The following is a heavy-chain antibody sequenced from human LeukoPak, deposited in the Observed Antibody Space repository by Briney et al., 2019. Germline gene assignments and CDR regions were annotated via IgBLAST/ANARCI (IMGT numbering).Heavy chain of an antibody. J-gene: IGHJ4*02. CDR3: TKDRRGPAAGTWYFDS. CDR2: ITAIDGRT. V-gene: IGHV3-23*01. D-gene: IGHD6-13*01. CDR1: GFTFSSTT. Sequence: GGSLRISCVASGFTFSSTTMGWVRQAPGRGLEWVSSITAIDGRTYYADSVRGRFTISRDNSKNTVYLQLNSLRAGDTAIYYCTKDRRGPAAGTWYFDSWGQGTLATVSS.